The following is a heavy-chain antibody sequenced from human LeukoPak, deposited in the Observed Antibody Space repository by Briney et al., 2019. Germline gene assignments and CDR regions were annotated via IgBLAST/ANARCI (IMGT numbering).Heavy chain of an antibody. Sequence: GGSLRLSCAASGFTFSNAWMSWVRQAPGRGLEWVALISYDGSNKDYADSVKGRFTISRDSSKNTLYVQMNSLRAEDTAVYYCAKGREHYYYDSSGYSSDAFDIWGQGTMVTVSS. J-gene: IGHJ3*02. CDR2: ISYDGSNK. CDR3: AKGREHYYYDSSGYSSDAFDI. V-gene: IGHV3-30*18. CDR1: GFTFSNAW. D-gene: IGHD3-22*01.